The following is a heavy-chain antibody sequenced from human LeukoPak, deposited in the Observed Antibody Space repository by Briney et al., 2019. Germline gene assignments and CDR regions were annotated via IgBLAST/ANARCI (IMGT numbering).Heavy chain of an antibody. CDR2: ISAYNGNT. CDR1: GYTFTIYG. J-gene: IGHJ5*02. D-gene: IGHD3-3*01. CDR3: ARTDFWSGYYGNWFDP. V-gene: IGHV1-18*01. Sequence: ASVKVSCKASGYTFTIYGISWVRQAPGQGLEWMGLISAYNGNTDYAQKLQGRVTMTTDTSTSTAYMELRSLRSDDTAVYYCARTDFWSGYYGNWFDPWGQGTLVTVSS.